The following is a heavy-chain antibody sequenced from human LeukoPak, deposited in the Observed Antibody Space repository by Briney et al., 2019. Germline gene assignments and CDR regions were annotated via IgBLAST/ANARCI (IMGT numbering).Heavy chain of an antibody. CDR2: ISPNSGGT. D-gene: IGHD1-26*01. CDR1: GYTFTGNY. Sequence: ASVKVSCKASGYTFTGNYIHWVRQAPGQGLEWMGWISPNSGGTNYAQSFQGRVTVTSDTSISTAYMELSRLRSDDTAVYYCARVEWELLRGTFDYWGQGTLVTVSS. J-gene: IGHJ4*02. V-gene: IGHV1-2*02. CDR3: ARVEWELLRGTFDY.